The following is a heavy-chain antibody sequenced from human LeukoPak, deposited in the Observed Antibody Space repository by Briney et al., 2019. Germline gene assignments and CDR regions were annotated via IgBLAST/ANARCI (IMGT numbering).Heavy chain of an antibody. CDR1: GGSISSYY. D-gene: IGHD6-13*01. CDR3: ARGLMMAVAGRGEFHY. J-gene: IGHJ4*02. V-gene: IGHV4-59*01. Sequence: KPSETLSLTCTVSGGSISSYYWSWIRQPPGKGLEWIGYIYYSGSTNNNPSLKSRVTISVDTSKNQFSLKLSSVTAADTAVYYCARGLMMAVAGRGEFHYWGQGTLVTVSS. CDR2: IYYSGST.